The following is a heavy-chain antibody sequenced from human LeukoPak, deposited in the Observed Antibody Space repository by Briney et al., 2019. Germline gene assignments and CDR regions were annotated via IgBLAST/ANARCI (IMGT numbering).Heavy chain of an antibody. CDR3: ATLTGNSDY. V-gene: IGHV4-59*01. CDR2: IYYSGGT. J-gene: IGHJ4*02. Sequence: NPSETLSLTCTVSGGSIGSYYWSWIRQPPGKGLEWIGYIYYSGGTNYNPSLRSRVTISIDTSKSLFSLNLSSVTAADTAVYYCATLTGNSDYWGQGTLVTVSS. CDR1: GGSIGSYY. D-gene: IGHD4-23*01.